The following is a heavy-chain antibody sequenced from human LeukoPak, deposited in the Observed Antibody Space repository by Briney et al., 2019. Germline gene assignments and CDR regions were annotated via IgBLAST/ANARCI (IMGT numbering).Heavy chain of an antibody. D-gene: IGHD2-15*01. CDR2: IYYSGST. CDR1: GRFISSGGDY. CDR3: ARGYCSGGSCYRGVFDY. J-gene: IGHJ4*02. V-gene: IGHV4-31*03. Sequence: TQSLTCTVSGRFISSGGDYWTWIPQHPGKGLERFGEIYYSGSTYYNPSLKSRVTISVDTSKNQCSVKLSSVTAADTGVYYCARGYCSGGSCYRGVFDYWGQGALVTVSS.